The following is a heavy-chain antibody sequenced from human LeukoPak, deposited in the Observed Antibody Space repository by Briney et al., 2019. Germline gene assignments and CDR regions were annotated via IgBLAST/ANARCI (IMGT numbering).Heavy chain of an antibody. CDR2: ISSDGSNK. Sequence: GGSLRLSCARSGHTFRNYGMLWVRQAPAKGLEWVAVISSDGSNKYYADSVKGRFSLPRDNSKNTVYVQMNTERAAYTAVCYFVKDSPAGGWFYCDHWGQGTLLTVSS. CDR3: VKDSPAGGWFYCDH. V-gene: IGHV3-30*18. CDR1: GHTFRNYG. J-gene: IGHJ4*02. D-gene: IGHD6-19*01.